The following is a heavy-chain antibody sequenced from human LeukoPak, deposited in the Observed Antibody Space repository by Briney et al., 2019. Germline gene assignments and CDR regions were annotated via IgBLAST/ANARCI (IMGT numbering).Heavy chain of an antibody. CDR1: GYTFTNDY. V-gene: IGHV1-46*01. J-gene: IGHJ4*02. CDR2: ISPSGGST. D-gene: IGHD2-8*02. Sequence: GASVKVSCKASGYTFTNDYMHWVRQAPGQGLEWMGIISPSGGSTSYAQKFQGRVTMTRDTSTSTVYMELSSLRSEDTAVYYCARDMGVYATNDDYWGQGTLVTVSS. CDR3: ARDMGVYATNDDY.